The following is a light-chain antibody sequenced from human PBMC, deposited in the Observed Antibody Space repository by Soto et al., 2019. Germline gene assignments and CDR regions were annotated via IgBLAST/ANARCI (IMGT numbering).Light chain of an antibody. Sequence: QSVLTQPPSVSGAPGQRVPLSCTGSSSNIGAGSEVHWYQQMPGTAPKVLIYSNTHRPSGVPDRVSGSKSGTSASLAITDLQAEDESDYYSQSYDNSLSGCYVFGTGTKLTVL. J-gene: IGLJ1*01. CDR2: SNT. CDR3: QSYDNSLSGCYV. CDR1: SSNIGAGSE. V-gene: IGLV1-40*01.